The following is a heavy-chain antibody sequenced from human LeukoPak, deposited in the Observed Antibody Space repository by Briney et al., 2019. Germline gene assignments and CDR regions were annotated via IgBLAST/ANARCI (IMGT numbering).Heavy chain of an antibody. J-gene: IGHJ4*02. V-gene: IGHV3-7*01. Sequence: GESLKISCAASGFTFSSYWMSWVRQAPGKGLEWVANIKQDGSEKYYVDSVKGRFTISRDNAKNSLYLQMNSLRAEDTAVHYCARACSSGWPDYFDYWGQGTLVTVSS. D-gene: IGHD6-19*01. CDR2: IKQDGSEK. CDR3: ARACSSGWPDYFDY. CDR1: GFTFSSYW.